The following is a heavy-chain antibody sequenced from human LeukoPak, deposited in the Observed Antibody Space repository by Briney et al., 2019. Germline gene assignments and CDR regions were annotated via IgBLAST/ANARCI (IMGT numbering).Heavy chain of an antibody. CDR1: GGSISSYY. CDR2: IYYSGST. CDR3: ARDAAVAGKPLDY. Sequence: PSETLSLTCTVSGGSISSYYWSWIRQPPGKGLEWIGYIYYSGSTNYNPSLKSRVTISVDTSKDQFSLKLSSVTAADTAVYYCARDAAVAGKPLDYWGQGTLVTVSS. V-gene: IGHV4-59*01. D-gene: IGHD6-19*01. J-gene: IGHJ4*02.